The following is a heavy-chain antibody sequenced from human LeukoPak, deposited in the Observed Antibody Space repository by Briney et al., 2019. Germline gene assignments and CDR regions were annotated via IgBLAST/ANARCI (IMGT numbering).Heavy chain of an antibody. CDR2: ISDSGNT. CDR1: GGSISNRSYY. CDR3: ARGTPAGYSSRRPFDY. V-gene: IGHV4-39*07. J-gene: IGHJ4*02. Sequence: SETLSLTCTVSGGSISNRSYYWGWIRQPPGKGLEWIGKISDSGNTYYSPSLRSRVTISIDTSKNQFSLKLSSVTAADTAVYYCARGTPAGYSSRRPFDYWGQGTLVTVSS. D-gene: IGHD6-13*01.